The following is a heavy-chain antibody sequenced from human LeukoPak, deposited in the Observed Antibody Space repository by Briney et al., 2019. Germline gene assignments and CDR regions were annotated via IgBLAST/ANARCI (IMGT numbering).Heavy chain of an antibody. D-gene: IGHD6-13*01. J-gene: IGHJ1*01. V-gene: IGHV3-30*18. CDR2: ISYDGSNK. Sequence: GGSLRLSCAASGFTFSSYGMHWVRQAPGKGLEWVAVISYDGSNKYYADSVKGRFTISRDSSKNTLYLQMNSLRAEDTAVYYCAKDTDHIAAAGTGYFQHWGQGTLVTVSS. CDR3: AKDTDHIAAAGTGYFQH. CDR1: GFTFSSYG.